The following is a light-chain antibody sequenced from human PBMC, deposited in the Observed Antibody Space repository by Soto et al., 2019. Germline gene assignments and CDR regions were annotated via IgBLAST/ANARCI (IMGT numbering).Light chain of an antibody. V-gene: IGLV2-23*02. Sequence: QSVLTQPASVSGSPGQSITISCTGTSSDVGNYNLVSWYQHHPGTAPKLMIYEVSKRPSGVSNRFSGSKSGNTASLTISGLLAEDEADYYCCSAGNSLSAVVFGGGTKLTVL. J-gene: IGLJ2*01. CDR1: SSDVGNYNL. CDR3: CSAGNSLSAVV. CDR2: EVS.